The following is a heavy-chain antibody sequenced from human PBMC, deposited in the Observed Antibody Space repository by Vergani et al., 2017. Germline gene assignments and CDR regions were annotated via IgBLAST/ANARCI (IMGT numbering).Heavy chain of an antibody. J-gene: IGHJ3*02. Sequence: QVQLQESGPGLVKPSETLSLTCAVSGYSISSGYYWGWIRQPPGKGLEWIGSIYHSGSTYYNPSLKSRVTISVDTSKNQFSLKLSSVTAADTAVYYCARHLDYYDSSGYNDAFDIWGQGTMVTVSS. D-gene: IGHD3-22*01. CDR2: IYHSGST. CDR1: GYSISSGYY. V-gene: IGHV4-38-2*01. CDR3: ARHLDYYDSSGYNDAFDI.